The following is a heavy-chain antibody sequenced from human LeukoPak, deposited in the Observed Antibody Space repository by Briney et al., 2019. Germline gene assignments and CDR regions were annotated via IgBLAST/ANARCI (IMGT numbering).Heavy chain of an antibody. Sequence: GRSLRLSCAASGFTFSSYGMHWVRQAPGKGLEWVAVISYDGSNKYYADSVKGRFTISRDNSKNTLYLQMNSLRAEDTAVYYCAKDVSTYYYDSSVDYWGQGTLVTVSS. CDR2: ISYDGSNK. J-gene: IGHJ4*02. CDR3: AKDVSTYYYDSSVDY. D-gene: IGHD3-22*01. V-gene: IGHV3-30*18. CDR1: GFTFSSYG.